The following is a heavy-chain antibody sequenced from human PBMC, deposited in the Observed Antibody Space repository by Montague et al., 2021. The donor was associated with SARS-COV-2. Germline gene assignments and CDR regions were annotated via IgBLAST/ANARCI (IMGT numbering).Heavy chain of an antibody. J-gene: IGHJ3*01. D-gene: IGHD3-3*01. CDR3: ARRYDFYRAEAFDV. CDR1: GFSLNTDGVG. V-gene: IGHV2-5*02. CDR2: MYWDGDQ. Sequence: PALVKPTQTLTLTCVFSGFSLNTDGVGVAWIRRPPGKALEWLALMYWDGDQRYSPSLKTRVTITKDTSRNRVVLTMTNLDPVDTATYYCARRYDFYRAEAFDVWGQGKMVPVSS.